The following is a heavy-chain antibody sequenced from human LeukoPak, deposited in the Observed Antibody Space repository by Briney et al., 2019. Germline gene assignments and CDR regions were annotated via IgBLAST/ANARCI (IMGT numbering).Heavy chain of an antibody. CDR2: ISSNGDAT. D-gene: IGHD2-2*01. CDR3: ARSSLTKGNNWFDP. Sequence: GGSLRLSCAASGFTFSTYAMHWVRQAPGKGLEYVSAISSNGDATYYANSVKGRFTISRDNSKNTLFLQMGSLRIVDMAVYYCARSSLTKGNNWFDPWGQGTLVTVSS. V-gene: IGHV3-64*01. J-gene: IGHJ5*02. CDR1: GFTFSTYA.